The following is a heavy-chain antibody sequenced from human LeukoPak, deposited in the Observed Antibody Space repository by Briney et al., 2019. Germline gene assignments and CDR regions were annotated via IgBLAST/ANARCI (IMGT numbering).Heavy chain of an antibody. CDR3: ARVAPLRLGELSFLRFWDY. D-gene: IGHD3-16*02. CDR1: GYTFTVYY. V-gene: IGHV1-2*02. CDR2: INPNSGGT. Sequence: ASVKVSRKASGYTFTVYYMHWVRQAPGQGLEWMGWINPNSGGTNYAQKFQGRVTMTRDTSISTAYMELSRLRSDDTAVYYCARVAPLRLGELSFLRFWDYWGQGTLVTVSS. J-gene: IGHJ4*02.